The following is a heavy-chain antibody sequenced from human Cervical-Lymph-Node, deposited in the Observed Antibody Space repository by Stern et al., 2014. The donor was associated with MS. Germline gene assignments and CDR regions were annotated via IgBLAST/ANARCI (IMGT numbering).Heavy chain of an antibody. J-gene: IGHJ4*02. Sequence: VQLVQSGAEVKTPGTSVKVSCKASGYTFSDYYMHWVRQAPGKGLEWMGWINPTDGDTKYVQKFQERVTMSKDTSITTPYMERGGLRSDDTAIYYCACLYSSTWKSYFDYWGQGTLVTVSS. V-gene: IGHV1-2*02. CDR1: GYTFSDYY. D-gene: IGHD6-13*01. CDR3: ACLYSSTWKSYFDY. CDR2: INPTDGDT.